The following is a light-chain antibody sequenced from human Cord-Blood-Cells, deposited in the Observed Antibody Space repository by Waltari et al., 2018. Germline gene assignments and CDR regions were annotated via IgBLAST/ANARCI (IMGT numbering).Light chain of an antibody. V-gene: IGLV2-14*03. CDR3: SSYTRSSTNYV. CDR2: DVS. J-gene: IGLJ1*01. Sequence: QSALTQPASVSGSPGQSITISCTGTSSDVGGYNYVSWYQQHPGKAPKLMIYDVSNRPSGVSNRFSGSKSGNPASLTISGLQAEDEADYYCSSYTRSSTNYVFGTGTKVTVL. CDR1: SSDVGGYNY.